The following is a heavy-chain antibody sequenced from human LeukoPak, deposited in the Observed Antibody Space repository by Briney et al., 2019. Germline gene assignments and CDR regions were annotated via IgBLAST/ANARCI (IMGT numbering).Heavy chain of an antibody. V-gene: IGHV1-46*01. D-gene: IGHD5-12*01. J-gene: IGHJ4*02. CDR3: ARDLGTYSGYDHGDY. CDR2: INPSGGST. Sequence: GASVKVSCKASGYTFTSYYMHWVRQAPGQGLEWMGIINPSGGSTSYAQKFQGRVTMTRDTSTSTVYMELSSLRSEDTAVYYCARDLGTYSGYDHGDYWGQGTLVTVSS. CDR1: GYTFTSYY.